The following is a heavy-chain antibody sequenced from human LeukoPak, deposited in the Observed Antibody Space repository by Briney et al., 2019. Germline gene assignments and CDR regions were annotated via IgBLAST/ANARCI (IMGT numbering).Heavy chain of an antibody. D-gene: IGHD2-15*01. Sequence: GGSLRLSCAASGFTFRAYYMSWIRQAPGKGLEWVSYISSSSSYIYYADSVKGRFTISRDNAKNSLYLQMNSLRAEDTAVYYCANYCSGGRCNVGYWGQGTLVTVSS. V-gene: IGHV3-11*06. CDR3: ANYCSGGRCNVGY. CDR2: ISSSSSYI. J-gene: IGHJ4*02. CDR1: GFTFRAYY.